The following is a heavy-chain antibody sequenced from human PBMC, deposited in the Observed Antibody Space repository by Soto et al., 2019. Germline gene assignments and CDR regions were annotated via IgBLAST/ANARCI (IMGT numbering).Heavy chain of an antibody. J-gene: IGHJ6*04. Sequence: GESLKISCKGSGYSFTSYWISWVRQMPGKGLEWMGRIDPSDSYTNYSPSFQGHVTISADKSISTAYLQWSSLKASDTAMYYCASSYCSSTSCYGPIYYYYGMDVWGKGTTVTVSS. CDR1: GYSFTSYW. V-gene: IGHV5-10-1*01. CDR3: ASSYCSSTSCYGPIYYYYGMDV. CDR2: IDPSDSYT. D-gene: IGHD2-2*01.